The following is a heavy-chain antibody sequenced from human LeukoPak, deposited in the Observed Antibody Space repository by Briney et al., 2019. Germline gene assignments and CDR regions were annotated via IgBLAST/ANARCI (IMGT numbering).Heavy chain of an antibody. CDR1: GFTFSSYA. J-gene: IGHJ4*02. V-gene: IGHV3-23*01. D-gene: IGHD5-18*01. CDR3: AKMFPYSYGYAYYFDY. Sequence: GGSLRLSCAASGFTFSSYAMSWVRQAPGKGLEWVSAISGSGGSTYYADSVKGRFTISRDNSKNTLYLQMNSLRAEDTAVYYCAKMFPYSYGYAYYFDYWGQGTLVTVSS. CDR2: ISGSGGST.